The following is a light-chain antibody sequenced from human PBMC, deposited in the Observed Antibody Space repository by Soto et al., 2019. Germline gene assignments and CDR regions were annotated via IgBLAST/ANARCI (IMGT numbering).Light chain of an antibody. Sequence: DIQMTQSPSSLSASVGDRVTITCRASQGIINYLAWYQQKPGKAPKLLIYAASTLPSGVTSRFSGSGSGTDFTLTISGLQPKDVATYYCQKYNSAPLSFGGGTKVEIK. J-gene: IGKJ4*01. V-gene: IGKV1-27*01. CDR1: QGIINY. CDR2: AAS. CDR3: QKYNSAPLS.